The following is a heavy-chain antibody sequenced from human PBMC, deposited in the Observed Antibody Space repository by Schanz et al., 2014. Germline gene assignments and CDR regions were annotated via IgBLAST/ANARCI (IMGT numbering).Heavy chain of an antibody. Sequence: QVQLVQSGAEVKKPGASVRVSCKASGYSFTTYDVNWVRQATGQGLEWMGWISAYNGHTTYAQKFQGRVTMTTDTSTSTVYMELSSLRSDDTAMYYCVTEKRMESGTWAKAFDIWGQGTWVTVSS. J-gene: IGHJ3*02. V-gene: IGHV1-18*01. D-gene: IGHD3-3*01. CDR3: VTEKRMESGTWAKAFDI. CDR2: ISAYNGHT. CDR1: GYSFTTYD.